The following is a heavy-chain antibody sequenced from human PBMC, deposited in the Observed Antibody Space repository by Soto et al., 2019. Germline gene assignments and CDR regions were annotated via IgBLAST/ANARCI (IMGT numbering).Heavy chain of an antibody. V-gene: IGHV1-69*08. CDR1: GGTFSSYT. D-gene: IGHD6-19*01. J-gene: IGHJ4*02. CDR3: AGDLSAVAGTVYFDC. Sequence: QVQLVQSGAEVKKPGSSVKVSCKASGGTFSSYTISWVRQAPGQGLEWMGRIIPILGIANYAQKFQGRVTITADKYTSTDYTEMSSLRSEDTAVYYCAGDLSAVAGTVYFDCWGQGTLVTVSS. CDR2: IIPILGIA.